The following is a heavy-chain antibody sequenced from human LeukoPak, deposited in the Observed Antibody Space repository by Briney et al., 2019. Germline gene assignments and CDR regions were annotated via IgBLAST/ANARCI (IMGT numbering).Heavy chain of an antibody. CDR3: ARDSYGFDY. J-gene: IGHJ4*02. V-gene: IGHV3-30*19. CDR1: AFTFSNYA. CDR2: ISYDGSNK. Sequence: GRSLRLSCPASAFTFSNYAMHWVRQAPGKGLEWVAVISYDGSNKYYADSVKGRFTISRDNSKNTLYLQMNSLRAEDTAVYYCARDSYGFDYWGQGTLVTVSS. D-gene: IGHD4-17*01.